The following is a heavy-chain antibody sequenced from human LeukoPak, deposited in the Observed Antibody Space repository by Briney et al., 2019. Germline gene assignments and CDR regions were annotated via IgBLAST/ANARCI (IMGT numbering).Heavy chain of an antibody. CDR1: RFTFSSYA. CDR2: IRGSGGST. Sequence: GGSLRLSCAASRFTFSSYAMSWVRQAPGKGLEWVSAIRGSGGSTYYADSVKGRFTISRDNSKNTLFLQMNSLRAEDTAVYYCAKGVNYYDSSGYYPYYFDYWGQGTLVTVSS. V-gene: IGHV3-23*01. J-gene: IGHJ4*02. CDR3: AKGVNYYDSSGYYPYYFDY. D-gene: IGHD3-22*01.